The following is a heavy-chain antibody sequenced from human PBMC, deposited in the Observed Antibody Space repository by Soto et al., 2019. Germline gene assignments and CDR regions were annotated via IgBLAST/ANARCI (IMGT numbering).Heavy chain of an antibody. CDR2: IYYSGST. CDR1: GGSISSYY. V-gene: IGHV4-59*01. D-gene: IGHD6-19*01. CDR3: ARAGWYSSGWYDY. Sequence: SETLSLTCTVSGGSISSYYWSWIRQPPGKGLEWIGYIYYSGSTNYNPSLKSRVTISVDTSKNQFSLKLSSVTAADTAVYYCARAGWYSSGWYDYWGQGTLVTVSS. J-gene: IGHJ4*02.